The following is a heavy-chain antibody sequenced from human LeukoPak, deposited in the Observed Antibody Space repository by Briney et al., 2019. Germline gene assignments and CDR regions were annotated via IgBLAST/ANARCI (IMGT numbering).Heavy chain of an antibody. CDR3: ARDLVGAQSRDY. CDR1: GYTFTSYY. Sequence: GASVKGSCKASGYTFTSYYIHWVRQARGQGREWRGIINPIGGSTSYAQTFKGRVTITRDASTSTVYMELSSLTSEDTAVYYCARDLVGAQSRDYWGQGTLVTVSS. D-gene: IGHD1-26*01. J-gene: IGHJ4*02. CDR2: INPIGGST. V-gene: IGHV1-46*03.